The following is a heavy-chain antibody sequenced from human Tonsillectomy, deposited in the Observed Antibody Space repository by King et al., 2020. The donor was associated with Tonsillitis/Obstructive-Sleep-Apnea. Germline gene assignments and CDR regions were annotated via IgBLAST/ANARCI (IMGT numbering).Heavy chain of an antibody. Sequence: VQLVESGGGVVQPGRSLRLSCAASGFTFSSYGMHWVRQAPGKGLEWVAAISSDGSNKFYADSVKGRFTISRDNSKNTICLHMNRLKTEDTAVYYCAKDRATAEFDYWGQGTLVTVSS. CDR1: GFTFSSYG. CDR2: ISSDGSNK. J-gene: IGHJ4*02. CDR3: AKDRATAEFDY. V-gene: IGHV3-30*18. D-gene: IGHD1-26*01.